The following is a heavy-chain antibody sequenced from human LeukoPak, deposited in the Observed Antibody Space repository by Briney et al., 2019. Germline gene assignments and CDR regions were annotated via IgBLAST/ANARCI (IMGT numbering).Heavy chain of an antibody. CDR1: GFTFDDYA. CDR3: AKDDYYGSGIDY. Sequence: QPGRSLRLSCAASGFTFDDYAMVWVRQAPGKGLEWVAGISWNSGSIGYADSVKGRFTISRDNAKNSLYLQMNSLRAEDTALYYCAKDDYYGSGIDYWGQGTLVTVSS. V-gene: IGHV3-9*01. J-gene: IGHJ4*02. D-gene: IGHD3-10*01. CDR2: ISWNSGSI.